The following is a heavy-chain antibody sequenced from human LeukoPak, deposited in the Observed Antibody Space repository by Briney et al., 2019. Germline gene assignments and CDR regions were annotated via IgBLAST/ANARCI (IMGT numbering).Heavy chain of an antibody. V-gene: IGHV3-53*01. J-gene: IGHJ4*02. D-gene: IGHD6-13*01. Sequence: GWSLRLSCAASGFAVSTKFMTWVRQPPAKGLEWVSVIYTGGLTYYADSVKGRFTISRDNSKNTLYLQMNNLKADDTAVYYCAKDEAAAWGGLDYWGQGTLVIVSS. CDR1: GFAVSTKF. CDR3: AKDEAAAWGGLDY. CDR2: IYTGGLT.